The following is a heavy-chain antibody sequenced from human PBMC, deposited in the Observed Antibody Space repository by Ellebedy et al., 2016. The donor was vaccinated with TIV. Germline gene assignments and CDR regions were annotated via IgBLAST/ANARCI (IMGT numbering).Heavy chain of an antibody. V-gene: IGHV3-30*18. J-gene: IGHJ4*02. CDR3: AKDIHVGPPDY. Sequence: GESLKISXAASGFTFSSYGMHGVRQAPGKGLEWVAVISYDGSNKYYADSVKGRFTISRDNSKNTLYLQMNSLRAEDTAVYYCAKDIHVGPPDYWGQGTLVTVSS. CDR2: ISYDGSNK. CDR1: GFTFSSYG.